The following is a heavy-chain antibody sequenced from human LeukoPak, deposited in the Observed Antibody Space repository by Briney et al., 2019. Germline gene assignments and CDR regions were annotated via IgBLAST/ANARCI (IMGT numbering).Heavy chain of an antibody. CDR1: GFTFSSYA. Sequence: QPGGSLRLSCAASGFTFSSYAMSWVRQAPGKGLEWVSAISNSGDSTYYADPVKGRFTISRDNSKKTLYLQMNSLRVEDTAVYHCVKDPYSSGWYGGNAFDLWGQGTMVTVSS. V-gene: IGHV3-23*01. CDR2: ISNSGDST. J-gene: IGHJ3*01. CDR3: VKDPYSSGWYGGNAFDL. D-gene: IGHD6-19*01.